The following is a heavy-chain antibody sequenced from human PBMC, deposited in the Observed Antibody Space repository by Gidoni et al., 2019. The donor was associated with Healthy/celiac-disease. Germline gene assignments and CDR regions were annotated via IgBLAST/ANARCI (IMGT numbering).Heavy chain of an antibody. J-gene: IGHJ4*02. Sequence: QVQLQQWGAGLLKPSETLSLPCAVYGGSFSGYYWSWIRQPPGKGLEWIGEINHSGSTNYNPSLKSRVTISVDTSKNQFSLKLSSVTAADTAGYYCAREVAAAYSHWGQGTLVTVSS. D-gene: IGHD6-13*01. CDR3: AREVAAAYSH. V-gene: IGHV4-34*01. CDR1: GGSFSGYY. CDR2: INHSGST.